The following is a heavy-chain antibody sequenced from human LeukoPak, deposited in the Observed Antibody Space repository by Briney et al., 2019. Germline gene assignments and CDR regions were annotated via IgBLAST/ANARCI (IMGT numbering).Heavy chain of an antibody. J-gene: IGHJ4*02. CDR2: INHSGST. V-gene: IGHV4-34*01. Sequence: SETRSLTCAVYGGSFSGYYWSWIRQPPGKGLEWIGEINHSGSTNYNPSLKSRVTISVDTSKNQFSLKLSSVTAADTAVYYCAREVGSYTFDYWGQGTLVTVSS. D-gene: IGHD1-26*01. CDR3: AREVGSYTFDY. CDR1: GGSFSGYY.